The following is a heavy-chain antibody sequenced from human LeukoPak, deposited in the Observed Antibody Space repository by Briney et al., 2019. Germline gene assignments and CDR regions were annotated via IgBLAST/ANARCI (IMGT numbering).Heavy chain of an antibody. CDR3: TTAYDSSGYYYVSFDY. V-gene: IGHV3-73*01. D-gene: IGHD3-22*01. CDR2: IRSKANTYAT. J-gene: IGHJ4*02. CDR1: GFTFSGSA. Sequence: PGGSLRLXCAASGFTFSGSAMHWVRQASGKGLEWVGRIRSKANTYATAYAASVKGRFTISRDDSKNTAYLQMNSLKTEDTAVYYCTTAYDSSGYYYVSFDYWGQGTLVTVSS.